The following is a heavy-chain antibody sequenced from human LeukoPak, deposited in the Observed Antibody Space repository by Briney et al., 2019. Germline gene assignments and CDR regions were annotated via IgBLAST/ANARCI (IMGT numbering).Heavy chain of an antibody. CDR2: ISGSGGST. D-gene: IGHD2-21*01. V-gene: IGHV3-23*01. J-gene: IGHJ4*02. CDR1: GFTFSSYA. CDR3: AREAHDCGGDCYLDY. Sequence: TGGSLRLSCAASGFTFSSYAMSWVRQAPGKGLEWVSAISGSGGSTYYADSVKGRFTISRDDSKNTLYLQMNSLRAEDTAVYYCAREAHDCGGDCYLDYWGQGTLVTVSS.